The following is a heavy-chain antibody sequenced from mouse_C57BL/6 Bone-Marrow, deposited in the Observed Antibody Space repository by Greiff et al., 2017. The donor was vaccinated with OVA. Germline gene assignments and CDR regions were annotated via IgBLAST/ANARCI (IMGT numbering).Heavy chain of an antibody. CDR2: ISYSGST. CDR1: GYSFTSGYV. D-gene: IGHD1-1*01. J-gene: IGHJ4*01. Sequence: VQLQQSGPGMVKPSQSLSLTCTVSGYSFTSGYVWHWIRHFPGNKLEWMGYISYSGSTNYNPSLKSRISITHDTSKNHFYLKLKSVTTEDTATYYCARGGTTVAMDYWGQGTSVTVSS. CDR3: ARGGTTVAMDY. V-gene: IGHV3-1*01.